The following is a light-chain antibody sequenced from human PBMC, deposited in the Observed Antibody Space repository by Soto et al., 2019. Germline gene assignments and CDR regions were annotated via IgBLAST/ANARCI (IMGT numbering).Light chain of an antibody. CDR1: SSDVGSYNR. J-gene: IGLJ1*01. V-gene: IGLV2-18*02. Sequence: QSALTQPPSVSGSPGQSVTISCTGTSSDVGSYNRVSWYQQPPGTAPKLMIYEVSNRPSGVPDRFSGSKSGNTASLTISGLQAEDEADYYCSSYTSSSTGYVFGTGTKLTVL. CDR3: SSYTSSSTGYV. CDR2: EVS.